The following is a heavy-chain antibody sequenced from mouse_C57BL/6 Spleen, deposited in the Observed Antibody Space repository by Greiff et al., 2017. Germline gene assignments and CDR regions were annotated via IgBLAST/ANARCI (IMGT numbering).Heavy chain of an antibody. V-gene: IGHV1-42*01. CDR1: GYSFTGYY. J-gene: IGHJ3*01. Sequence: EVQLQQSGPELVKPGASVKISCKASGYSFTGYYMNWVKQSPEKSLEWIREINPSTGGTTYNQKFKAKATLTVDKSSSTAYLQRKSLTSEDSAVYYCARDIYYEKEFAYWGQGTLVTVSA. D-gene: IGHD2-4*01. CDR2: INPSTGGT. CDR3: ARDIYYEKEFAY.